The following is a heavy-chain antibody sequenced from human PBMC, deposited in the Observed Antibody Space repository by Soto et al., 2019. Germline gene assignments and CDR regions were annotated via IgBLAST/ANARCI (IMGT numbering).Heavy chain of an antibody. CDR3: ASDRCSSSCPYYYGMDV. CDR1: GFTFSSYG. D-gene: IGHD6-13*01. J-gene: IGHJ6*02. V-gene: IGHV3-33*01. CDR2: IWYDGSNK. Sequence: GGSLRLSCAASGFTFSSYGMHWVRQAPGKGLEWVAVIWYDGSNKYYADSVKGRFTISRDNSKNTLYLQMNSLRAEDTAVYYCASDRCSSSCPYYYGMDVWGQGTTVTVSS.